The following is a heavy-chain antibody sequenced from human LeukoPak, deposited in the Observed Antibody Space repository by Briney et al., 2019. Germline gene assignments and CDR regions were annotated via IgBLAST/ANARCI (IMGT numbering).Heavy chain of an antibody. D-gene: IGHD3-9*01. J-gene: IGHJ6*02. V-gene: IGHV4-30-2*01. CDR2: IHHGGKS. CDR1: GDSISRGGYS. Sequence: SQTLSLTCAVSGDSISRGGYSWTWIRQPPGKGLEWIGYIHHGGKSSYNPSLKSRVTISVDTSKNQFSLKLSSVTAADTAVYYCARHPGGHDILTGYVPYYYGMDVWGQGTTVTVSS. CDR3: ARHPGGHDILTGYVPYYYGMDV.